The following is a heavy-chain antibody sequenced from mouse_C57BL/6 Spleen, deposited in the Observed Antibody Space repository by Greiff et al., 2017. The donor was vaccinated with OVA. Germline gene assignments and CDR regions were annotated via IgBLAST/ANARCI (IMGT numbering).Heavy chain of an antibody. Sequence: QVQLQQSGAELARPGASVKLSCKASGYTFTSYGISWVKQRPGQGLEWIGEIYPRSGNTYYNEKFKGKATLTADKSSSTAYMELRSLTAEDSAVYFWARSGALYAMDYWGQGTSVTVSS. J-gene: IGHJ4*01. CDR3: ARSGALYAMDY. V-gene: IGHV1-81*01. CDR1: GYTFTSYG. CDR2: IYPRSGNT.